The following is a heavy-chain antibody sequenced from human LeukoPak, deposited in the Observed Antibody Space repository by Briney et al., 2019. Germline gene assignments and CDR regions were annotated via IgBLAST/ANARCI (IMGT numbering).Heavy chain of an antibody. CDR1: GFTLSSFS. J-gene: IGHJ4*02. CDR3: ARVGPATAFDY. CDR2: INYKGGTT. V-gene: IGHV3-64*02. Sequence: GGFLRLSCAASGFTLSSFSMHWVRQSPGRGLEYVSAINYKGGTTYYADSVKGRFTISRDNSKNTLYLQMASLRDEDMGVYYCARVGPATAFDYWGQGTQVTVSS.